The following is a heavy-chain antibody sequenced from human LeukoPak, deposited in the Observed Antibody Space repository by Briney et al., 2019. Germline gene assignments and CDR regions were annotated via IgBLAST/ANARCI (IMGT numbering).Heavy chain of an antibody. CDR1: GGTFGSYA. D-gene: IGHD4-17*01. CDR2: IIPIFGTA. Sequence: SSVKVSCKASGGTFGSYAISWVRQAPGQGLEWVGGIIPIFGTANYAQKFQGRVTITTDESTSTAYMELSSLRSEDTAVYYCAREYGDYYSPHWIDPWGQGTLVTVSS. V-gene: IGHV1-69*05. J-gene: IGHJ5*02. CDR3: AREYGDYYSPHWIDP.